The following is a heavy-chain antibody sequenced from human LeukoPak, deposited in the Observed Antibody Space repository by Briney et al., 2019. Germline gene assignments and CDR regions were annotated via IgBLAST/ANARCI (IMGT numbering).Heavy chain of an antibody. Sequence: PGGSLRLSCAASGFTFSSYSMNWVRQAPGKGLEWVSSISSSSYIYYADSVKGRFTISRDNAKNSLYLQMNSLRAEDTAVYYCARSQDYGDGLFDYWGQGTLVTVSS. CDR1: GFTFSSYS. D-gene: IGHD4-17*01. V-gene: IGHV3-21*01. J-gene: IGHJ4*02. CDR2: ISSSSYI. CDR3: ARSQDYGDGLFDY.